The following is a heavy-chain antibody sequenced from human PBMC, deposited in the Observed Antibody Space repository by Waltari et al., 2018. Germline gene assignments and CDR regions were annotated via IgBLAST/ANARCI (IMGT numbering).Heavy chain of an antibody. CDR1: GGSFSGYY. CDR2: INQSGSN. V-gene: IGHV4-34*01. Sequence: QVQLQQWGAGLLKPSETLSLTCAVYGGSFSGYYWSWIRQPPGKGLEWIGEINQSGSNNYNPSLKSRVTISVDTSKNQFSLKLSSVTAADTAVYYCASPSGDFSLYGMDVWGQGTTVTVSS. J-gene: IGHJ6*02. D-gene: IGHD3-3*01. CDR3: ASPSGDFSLYGMDV.